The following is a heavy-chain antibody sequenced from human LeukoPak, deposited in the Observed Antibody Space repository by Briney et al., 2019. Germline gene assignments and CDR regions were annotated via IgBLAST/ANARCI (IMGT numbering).Heavy chain of an antibody. Sequence: PSETLSLTCTVSGGSVSSGSYYWSWIRQPPGKGLEWIGYIYYSGSTNYNPSLKSRVTISVDTSKNQFSLKLSSVTAADTAVYYCARALYGSGSYYATIGAFDIWGQGTMVTVSS. V-gene: IGHV4-61*01. CDR2: IYYSGST. CDR3: ARALYGSGSYYATIGAFDI. D-gene: IGHD3-10*01. J-gene: IGHJ3*02. CDR1: GGSVSSGSYY.